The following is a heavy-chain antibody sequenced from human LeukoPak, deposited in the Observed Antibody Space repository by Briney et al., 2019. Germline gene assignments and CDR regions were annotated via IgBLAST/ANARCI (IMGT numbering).Heavy chain of an antibody. CDR2: VSGSGGNT. Sequence: GGSLRLSCAASGFTFTYSAMTWVRRAPGKGLEWVSTVSGSGGNTYYADSVKGRFTISRDNSENTVSLQMNSLRAQDTAVYYCAKSLAVPGSPDQWGQGTLVTFSS. J-gene: IGHJ4*02. V-gene: IGHV3-23*01. CDR3: AKSLAVPGSPDQ. CDR1: GFTFTYSA. D-gene: IGHD6-19*01.